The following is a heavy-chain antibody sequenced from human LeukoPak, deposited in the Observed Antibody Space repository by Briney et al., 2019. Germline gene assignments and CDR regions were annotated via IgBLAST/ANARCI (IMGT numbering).Heavy chain of an antibody. Sequence: GGSLRLSCAASGFTFDDYGMSWVRQAPGKGLEWVSGINWNGGSTGYADSVKGRFTISRGNAKNSLYLQMNSLRAEDTALYHCVKGAHYYDSSGYLDYWGQGTLVTVSS. CDR3: VKGAHYYDSSGYLDY. CDR2: INWNGGST. V-gene: IGHV3-20*01. D-gene: IGHD3-22*01. J-gene: IGHJ4*02. CDR1: GFTFDDYG.